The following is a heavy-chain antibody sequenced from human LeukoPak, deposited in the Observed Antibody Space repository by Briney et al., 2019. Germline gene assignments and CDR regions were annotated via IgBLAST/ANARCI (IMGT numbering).Heavy chain of an antibody. V-gene: IGHV4-59*11. J-gene: IGHJ6*03. CDR2: IYYSGST. CDR3: AGVRSGRQTQYYYYYMDV. D-gene: IGHD6-25*01. CDR1: GGSISSHY. Sequence: SETLSLTCTVSGGSISSHYWSWIRQPPGKGLEWIGYIYYSGSTNYNPSLKSRVTISVDTSKNQFSLMLCSVTAAATVFYYGAGVRSGRQTQYYYYYMDVWGKGTTVTVSS.